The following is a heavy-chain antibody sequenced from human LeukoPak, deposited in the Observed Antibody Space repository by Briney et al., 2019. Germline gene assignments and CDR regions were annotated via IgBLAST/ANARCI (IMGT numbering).Heavy chain of an antibody. V-gene: IGHV1-69*06. CDR2: IIPIFGTA. J-gene: IGHJ4*02. Sequence: SVKVSCKASGGTFSSYAISWVRQAPGQGLEWMGGIIPIFGTANYAQKFQGRVTITVDKSTSTAYMELSSLRSEDTAVYYCARDRRALRAGEQFDYWGQGTLVTVSS. D-gene: IGHD1/OR15-1a*01. CDR3: ARDRRALRAGEQFDY. CDR1: GGTFSSYA.